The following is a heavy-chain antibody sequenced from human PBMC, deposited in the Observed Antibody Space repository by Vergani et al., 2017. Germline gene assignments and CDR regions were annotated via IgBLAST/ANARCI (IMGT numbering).Heavy chain of an antibody. CDR3: AKGDRVCSSTSCYTPGVDY. CDR2: ISAYNGNT. CDR1: GYTFTSYG. J-gene: IGHJ4*02. D-gene: IGHD2-2*02. Sequence: QVQLVQSGAEVKKPGASVKVSCKASGYTFTSYGISWVRQAPGQGLEWMGWISAYNGNTNYAQKLQGRVTMTTDTSTSTAYMELSSLRSEDTAVYYCAKGDRVCSSTSCYTPGVDYWGQGTLVTVSS. V-gene: IGHV1-18*04.